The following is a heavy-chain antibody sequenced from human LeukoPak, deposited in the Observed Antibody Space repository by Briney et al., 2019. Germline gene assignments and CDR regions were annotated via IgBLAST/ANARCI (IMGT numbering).Heavy chain of an antibody. Sequence: PGGSLRLSCAASGFTFSSYSMNWVRQAPGKGLEWVSSISSSSSYIYYADSVKGRFTISRDNAKNSLYLQMNSLRAEDTAVYYCARDSFYTGYDRGFGYWGQGTLVTVSS. V-gene: IGHV3-21*01. CDR3: ARDSFYTGYDRGFGY. CDR1: GFTFSSYS. J-gene: IGHJ4*02. D-gene: IGHD5-12*01. CDR2: ISSSSSYI.